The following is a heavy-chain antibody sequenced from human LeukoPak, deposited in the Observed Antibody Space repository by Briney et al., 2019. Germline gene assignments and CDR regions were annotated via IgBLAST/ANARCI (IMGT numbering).Heavy chain of an antibody. J-gene: IGHJ6*02. CDR2: IYSGGST. D-gene: IGHD3-16*02. V-gene: IGHV3-66*01. CDR3: ARDLMITFGGVIDLYGMDV. CDR1: GFTVSSNY. Sequence: PGGSLRLSCAASGFTVSSNYMSWVRQAPGKGLEWVSVIYSGGSTYYADSVKGRFTISRDNSKNTLYLQMNSLRAEDTAVYYCARDLMITFGGVIDLYGMDVWGQGPRSPSP.